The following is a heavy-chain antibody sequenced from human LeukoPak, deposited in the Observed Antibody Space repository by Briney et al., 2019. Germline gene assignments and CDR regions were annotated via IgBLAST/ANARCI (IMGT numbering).Heavy chain of an antibody. J-gene: IGHJ4*02. V-gene: IGHV3-30*02. CDR1: GFTFSRNA. D-gene: IGHD2-8*02. Sequence: PGGSLRLSCAASGFTFSRNAIQWVRQGRGKGREGVSYIAHHASNKYYAHSVKGRFTISRDNSKTTLYLQMNSLRADDTAVYYCAKDGSWSCTDWGQGTLVTVSS. CDR3: AKDGSWSCTD. CDR2: IAHHASNK.